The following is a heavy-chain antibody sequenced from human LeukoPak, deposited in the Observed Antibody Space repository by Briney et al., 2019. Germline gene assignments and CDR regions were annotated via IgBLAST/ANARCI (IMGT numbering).Heavy chain of an antibody. CDR3: ARDPSNSGYDYLYYFDY. CDR2: INPENGGT. D-gene: IGHD5-12*01. Sequence: ASVKVSCKASGYTFTGYYMHWVRQAPGQGLEWMGWINPENGGTNYAQKFQGRVTMTRDMSISTAYMELSRLRSDDTAVYYCARDPSNSGYDYLYYFDYWGQGTLVTVSS. V-gene: IGHV1-2*02. J-gene: IGHJ4*02. CDR1: GYTFTGYY.